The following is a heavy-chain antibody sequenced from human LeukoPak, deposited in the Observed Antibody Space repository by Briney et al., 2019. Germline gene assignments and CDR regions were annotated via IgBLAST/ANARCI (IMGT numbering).Heavy chain of an antibody. J-gene: IGHJ4*02. V-gene: IGHV4-4*07. CDR2: IYTSGST. D-gene: IGHD6-13*01. CDR3: ARDRRGFIAAVGTGDLENSFDY. Sequence: PSETLSLTCTVSGGSISSYYWSWIRQPAGKGLEWIGRIYTSGSTNYNPSLKSRVTVSVDTSKNQFSLKLSSVTAADTAVYYCARDRRGFIAAVGTGDLENSFDYGGEGTLVTVSS. CDR1: GGSISSYY.